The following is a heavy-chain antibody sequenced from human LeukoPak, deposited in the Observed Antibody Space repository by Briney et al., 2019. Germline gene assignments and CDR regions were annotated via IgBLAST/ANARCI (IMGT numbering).Heavy chain of an antibody. D-gene: IGHD5-18*01. Sequence: ASVKVSCKASGYTFTGYYMHWVRQAHGLGLEWMGWINPNSGGTNYAQKFQGRVTMTRDTSISTAYMELSRLRSDDTAVYYCARGDRIQLWLLYYFDYWGQGTLVTVSS. V-gene: IGHV1-2*02. CDR1: GYTFTGYY. CDR2: INPNSGGT. CDR3: ARGDRIQLWLLYYFDY. J-gene: IGHJ4*02.